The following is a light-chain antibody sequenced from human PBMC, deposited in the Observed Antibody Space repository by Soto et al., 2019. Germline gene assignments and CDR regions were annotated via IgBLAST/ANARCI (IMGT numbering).Light chain of an antibody. J-gene: IGKJ2*01. V-gene: IGKV3-15*01. CDR1: QSISSN. CDR3: QQYNSYSPYT. CDR2: DAS. Sequence: EIVMTQSPATLSVSPGERATLSCRASQSISSNLAWYQQKPGQAPRLLIYDASTWATGIPARFSGSGSGTEFTLTISSLQSDDFATYYCQQYNSYSPYTFGQGTKLEIK.